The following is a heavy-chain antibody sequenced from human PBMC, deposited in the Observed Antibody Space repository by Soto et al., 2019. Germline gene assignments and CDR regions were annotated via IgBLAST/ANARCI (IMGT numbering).Heavy chain of an antibody. D-gene: IGHD2-8*02. CDR1: GFMFSTTD. CDR2: IEGSGTIT. CDR3: AKEQTTGAHYALDY. Sequence: PGGSLRLSCAASGFMFSTTDMSWVRQAPGKGLEWVTTIEGSGTITYYADSVRGRFTISRDNSKNTVYLQMDSLTADGTAVYFCAKEQTTGAHYALDYWSQGTLVTVSS. J-gene: IGHJ4*02. V-gene: IGHV3-23*01.